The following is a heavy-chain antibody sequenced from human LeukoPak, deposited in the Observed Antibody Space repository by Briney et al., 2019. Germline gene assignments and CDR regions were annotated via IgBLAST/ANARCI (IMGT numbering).Heavy chain of an antibody. CDR3: SSARVVRGIIPMDV. J-gene: IGHJ6*03. CDR1: GFTFRSYS. D-gene: IGHD3-10*01. V-gene: IGHV3-48*04. Sequence: GGPLTLSCAASGFTFRSYSMNCAPQAPGRGLECVSYISSSGTTIYYADSVKGRFTVSRDNDKNSLYLQINSLRAEDTAVYYCSSARVVRGIIPMDVWGKGTTVTVSS. CDR2: ISSSGTTI.